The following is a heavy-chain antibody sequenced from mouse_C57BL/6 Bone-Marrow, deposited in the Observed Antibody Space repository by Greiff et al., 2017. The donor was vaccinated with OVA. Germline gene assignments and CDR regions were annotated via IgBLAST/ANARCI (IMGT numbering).Heavy chain of an antibody. V-gene: IGHV1-52*01. CDR1: GYTFTSYW. CDR2: IDPSDSET. D-gene: IGHD2-4*01. Sequence: QVQLQQPGAELMRPGSSVKLSCKASGYTFTSYWMHWVKQRPIQGLEWIGNIDPSDSETHYNQKFKDKATLTVDKSSSTAYMQLSSLTSEDSAVYYCARGYYDYAMDYWGQGTSVTVSS. CDR3: ARGYYDYAMDY. J-gene: IGHJ4*01.